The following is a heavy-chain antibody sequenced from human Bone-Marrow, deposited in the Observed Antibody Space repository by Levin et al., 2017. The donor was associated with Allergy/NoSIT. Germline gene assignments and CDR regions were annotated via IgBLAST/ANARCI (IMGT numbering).Heavy chain of an antibody. Sequence: SETLSLTCTVSGYSISSGYYWGWIRQPPGKGLEWIGIMYHGGATHYNPSLKSRVTISVEDTSKNQFSLKLTSVTAADTAVYYCARGPALIPDFFGSGGSVDYWGQGTLVTVSS. CDR1: GYSISSGYY. J-gene: IGHJ4*02. V-gene: IGHV4-38-2*02. CDR3: ARGPALIPDFFGSGGSVDY. D-gene: IGHD3-10*01. CDR2: MYHGGAT.